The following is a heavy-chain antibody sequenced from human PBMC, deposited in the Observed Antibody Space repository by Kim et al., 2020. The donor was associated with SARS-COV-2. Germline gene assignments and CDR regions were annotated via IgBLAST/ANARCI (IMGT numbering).Heavy chain of an antibody. D-gene: IGHD2-2*01. J-gene: IGHJ6*02. V-gene: IGHV1-3*01. CDR3: ARSVAIMPPGMDV. CDR1: GYTFTTYA. Sequence: ASVKVSCKASGYTFTTYAMQWVRQAPGQGLEWMGWINPTRGNTKYSDTFQGRVTITRDTSARTAYIELSSLRPEDTAVYYCARSVAIMPPGMDVWGQGTT. CDR2: INPTRGNT.